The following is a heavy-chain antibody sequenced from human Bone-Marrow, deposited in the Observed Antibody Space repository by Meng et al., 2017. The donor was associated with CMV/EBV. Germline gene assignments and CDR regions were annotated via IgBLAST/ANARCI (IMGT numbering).Heavy chain of an antibody. J-gene: IGHJ4*02. V-gene: IGHV1-2*02. CDR3: ARQLFEYSSSSNSLGY. D-gene: IGHD6-6*01. Sequence: ASVKVSCKASGYTFTGYYMHWVRQAPGQGLEWMGWINPNSGGTNYAQKFQGRVTMTRDTSISTAYMELSRLRSDDTAVYYCARQLFEYSSSSNSLGYWGQGTLVTVAS. CDR2: INPNSGGT. CDR1: GYTFTGYY.